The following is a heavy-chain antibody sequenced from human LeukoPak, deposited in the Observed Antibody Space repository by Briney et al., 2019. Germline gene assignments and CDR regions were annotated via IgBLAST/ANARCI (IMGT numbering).Heavy chain of an antibody. V-gene: IGHV3-30*02. CDR2: IRYDGSNK. D-gene: IGHD4-23*01. Sequence: GGSLRLSCAASGFSFSSYGMHWVRQAPGKGLEWVAFIRYDGSNKYYADPVKGRFTISRDNSKNTLYLQMNSLRAEDTAVYYCANLARTAVVTLDYWGQGTLVTVSS. CDR1: GFSFSSYG. CDR3: ANLARTAVVTLDY. J-gene: IGHJ4*02.